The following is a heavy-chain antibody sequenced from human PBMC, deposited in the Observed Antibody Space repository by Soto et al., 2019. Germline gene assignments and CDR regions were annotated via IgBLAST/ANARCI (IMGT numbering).Heavy chain of an antibody. CDR1: GFTFSSYA. V-gene: IGHV3-23*01. CDR3: AKDYYDFWSGYPSPFDY. D-gene: IGHD3-3*01. CDR2: ISGSGGST. Sequence: PGGSLRLSCAASGFTFSSYAMSWVRQAPGKGLEWVSAISGSGGSTYYADSVKGRFTISRDNSKNTLYLQMNSLRAEDTAVYYCAKDYYDFWSGYPSPFDYWGQGTLVTVSS. J-gene: IGHJ4*02.